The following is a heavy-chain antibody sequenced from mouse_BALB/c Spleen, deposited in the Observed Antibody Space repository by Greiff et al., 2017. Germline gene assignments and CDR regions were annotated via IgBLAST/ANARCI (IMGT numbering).Heavy chain of an antibody. D-gene: IGHD2-14*01. J-gene: IGHJ2*01. CDR1: GFSLTSYG. Sequence: VKLMESGPSLVQPSQSLSITCTVSGFSLTSYGVHWVRQSPGKGLEWLGVIWRGGSTDYNAAFMSRLSITKDNSKSQVFFKMNSLQADDTAIYYCAKNRYDEGYYLDYWGQGTTLTVSS. CDR2: IWRGGST. CDR3: AKNRYDEGYYLDY. V-gene: IGHV2-5-1*01.